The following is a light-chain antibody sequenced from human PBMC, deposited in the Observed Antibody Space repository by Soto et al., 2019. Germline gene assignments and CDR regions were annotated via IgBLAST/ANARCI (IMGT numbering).Light chain of an antibody. Sequence: QSALTQPASVSGSPGQSITVSCTGSNSDVGGYDFVSWYQQHPGKVPKLILYEVTNRPSGISSRFSGSKSDNTASLTISGLQVEDEADYYCSSYTSANTVLFGGGTKLTVL. CDR3: SSYTSANTVL. CDR1: NSDVGGYDF. V-gene: IGLV2-14*01. J-gene: IGLJ2*01. CDR2: EVT.